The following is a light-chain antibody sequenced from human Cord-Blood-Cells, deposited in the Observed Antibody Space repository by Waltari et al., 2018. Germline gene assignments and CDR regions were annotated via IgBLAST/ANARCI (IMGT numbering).Light chain of an antibody. CDR2: AVS. CDR1: SSDVGGYNY. CDR3: CSYAGSYTWV. J-gene: IGLJ3*02. V-gene: IGLV2-11*01. Sequence: QSALTQPRSVSGSPGQSVTISCTGTSSDVGGYNYVSWYQQHPGKAPKPMIYAVSKRPSGVPDRFSGSKSGNTASLTISGLQAEDEAEYYGCSYAGSYTWVFGGGTKLTFL.